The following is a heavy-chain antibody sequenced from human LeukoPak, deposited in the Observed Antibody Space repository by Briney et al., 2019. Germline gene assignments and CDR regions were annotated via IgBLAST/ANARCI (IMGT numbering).Heavy chain of an antibody. D-gene: IGHD4-17*01. V-gene: IGHV4-39*01. CDR2: IYYSGST. J-gene: IGHJ4*02. Sequence: PSETLSLTCTVSGGSISSSSYYWGWIRQPPGKGLEWIGSIYYSGSTYYNPSLKSRVTISVDTSKNQFSLKLSSVTAADTAVYYCARLVTTVTHFDYWGQGTLVTVSS. CDR1: GGSISSSSYY. CDR3: ARLVTTVTHFDY.